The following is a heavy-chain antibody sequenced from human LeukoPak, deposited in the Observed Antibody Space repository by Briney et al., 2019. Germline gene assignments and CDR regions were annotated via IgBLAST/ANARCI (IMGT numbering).Heavy chain of an antibody. V-gene: IGHV3-30*18. Sequence: GRSLRLSCAASGFSFNSHGMHWVRQAPDKGLEWVAVISDDGSKGYYADSVKGRFTISRENSKNVLYLQMSSLRAGDTAVYYCAKDYNRGLPDYWGQGTLVIVSS. CDR3: AKDYNRGLPDY. J-gene: IGHJ4*02. D-gene: IGHD2-21*01. CDR1: GFSFNSHG. CDR2: ISDDGSKG.